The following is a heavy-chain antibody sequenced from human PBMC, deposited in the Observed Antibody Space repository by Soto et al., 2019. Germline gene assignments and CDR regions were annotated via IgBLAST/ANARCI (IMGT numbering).Heavy chain of an antibody. J-gene: IGHJ6*02. Sequence: QVQLVQYGAEVKKPGSSVKVSCKASGGTFSSYAISWVRQAPGQGLEWMGGIIPIFGTANYAQKFQGRVTITADESTSTAYMELSSLRSEDTAVYYCARVVVVVPAARVDYYYGMDVWGQGTTVTVSS. V-gene: IGHV1-69*01. CDR1: GGTFSSYA. D-gene: IGHD2-2*01. CDR2: IIPIFGTA. CDR3: ARVVVVVPAARVDYYYGMDV.